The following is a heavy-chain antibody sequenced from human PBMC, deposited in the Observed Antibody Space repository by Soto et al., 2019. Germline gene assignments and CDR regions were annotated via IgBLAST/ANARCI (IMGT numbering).Heavy chain of an antibody. Sequence: PSETLSLTGTVSGGSVSSGSYYWSWIRQPPGKGLEWIGYIYYSGSSNYNPSLKSRVTISVDTSKNQFSLKLSSVTAADTAVYYCARELLSGGSCYRCVDYWGQGTLVTVSS. D-gene: IGHD2-15*01. CDR3: ARELLSGGSCYRCVDY. V-gene: IGHV4-61*01. CDR2: IYYSGSS. J-gene: IGHJ4*02. CDR1: GGSVSSGSYY.